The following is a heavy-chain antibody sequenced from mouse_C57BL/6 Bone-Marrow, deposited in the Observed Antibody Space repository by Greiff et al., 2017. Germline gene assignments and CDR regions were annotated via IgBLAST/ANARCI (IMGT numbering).Heavy chain of an antibody. J-gene: IGHJ2*01. CDR1: GYTFTSYW. CDR3: ARRDYSNHVDFGY. V-gene: IGHV1-64*01. D-gene: IGHD2-5*01. CDR2: IHPNSGST. Sequence: QVQLKQPGAELVKPGASVKLSCKASGYTFTSYWMHWVKQRPGQGLEWIGMIHPNSGSTNYNEKFKSKATLTVDKSSSTAYMQLSSLTSEDAAVYYCARRDYSNHVDFGYWGQGTTLTGSS.